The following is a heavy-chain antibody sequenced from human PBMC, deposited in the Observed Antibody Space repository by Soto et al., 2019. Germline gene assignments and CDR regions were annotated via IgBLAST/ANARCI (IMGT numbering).Heavy chain of an antibody. D-gene: IGHD4-4*01. CDR2: ISGSGGST. J-gene: IGHJ6*03. Sequence: GGSLRLSCAASGFTFSSYAMSWVRQAPGKGLEWVSAISGSGGSTYYADSVKGRFTISRDNSKNTLYLQMNSLRAEDTAVYYCAKDWTTEDNYYYYYMDVWGKGTTVTVSS. V-gene: IGHV3-23*01. CDR1: GFTFSSYA. CDR3: AKDWTTEDNYYYYYMDV.